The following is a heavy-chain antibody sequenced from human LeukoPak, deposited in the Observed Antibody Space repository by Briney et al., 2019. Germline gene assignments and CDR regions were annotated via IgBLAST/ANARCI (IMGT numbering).Heavy chain of an antibody. J-gene: IGHJ4*02. Sequence: GGSLRLSCAASGFTFSNYWMGWVGQAPGRGLEWVASDKYYVDSVKGRFTISRDNAKNSLYLQMNSLRAEDTAVYYCARDVRFRGPTDYWGQGTLVTVSS. D-gene: IGHD3-10*01. V-gene: IGHV3-7*01. CDR1: GFTFSNYW. CDR3: ARDVRFRGPTDY. CDR2: DK.